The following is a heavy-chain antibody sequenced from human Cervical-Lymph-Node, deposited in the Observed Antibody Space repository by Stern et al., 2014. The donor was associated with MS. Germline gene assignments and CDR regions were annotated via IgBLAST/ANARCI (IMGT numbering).Heavy chain of an antibody. CDR2: IRAYNGNT. J-gene: IGHJ6*02. CDR1: GSTFTSHT. CDR3: AISGSPLYHYSLDF. D-gene: IGHD5-12*01. Sequence: QLVQSGAEVKKPGASVKGSCKASGSTFTSHTFTWVRQAPGQGLEWVGWIRAYNGNTTYAQRLKVIVSLTTDTSTRTASMELRSLRSDDTAVYFCAISGSPLYHYSLDFWGQGTTVTVSS. V-gene: IGHV1-18*04.